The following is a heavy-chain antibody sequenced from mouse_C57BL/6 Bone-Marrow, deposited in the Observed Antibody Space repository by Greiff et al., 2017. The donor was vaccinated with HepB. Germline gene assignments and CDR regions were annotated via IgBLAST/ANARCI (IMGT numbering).Heavy chain of an antibody. D-gene: IGHD2-4*01. CDR3: ALYDYDEDWYFDV. CDR2: IDPEDGET. CDR1: GFNIKDYY. V-gene: IGHV14-2*01. J-gene: IGHJ1*03. Sequence: VQLQQSGAELVKPGASVKLSCTASGFNIKDYYMHWVKQRTEQGLEWIGRIDPEDGETKYAPEFQGKATITADTSSNTAYLQLSSLTSEDTAVYYCALYDYDEDWYFDVWGTGTTVTVSS.